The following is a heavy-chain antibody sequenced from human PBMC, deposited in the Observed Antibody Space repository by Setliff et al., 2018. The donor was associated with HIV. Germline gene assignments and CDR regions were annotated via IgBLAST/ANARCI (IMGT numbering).Heavy chain of an antibody. CDR3: ARGREWLPVASYFDY. Sequence: SVKVSCKASGGTFSRYAINWVRQAPGQGLEWMGGIIPIFATADYAQKFQGRVTITADESTSTAYMELSSLRSEDTAVYYCARGREWLPVASYFDYWGQGTLVTSPQ. D-gene: IGHD3-3*01. CDR2: IIPIFATA. J-gene: IGHJ4*02. V-gene: IGHV1-69*13. CDR1: GGTFSRYA.